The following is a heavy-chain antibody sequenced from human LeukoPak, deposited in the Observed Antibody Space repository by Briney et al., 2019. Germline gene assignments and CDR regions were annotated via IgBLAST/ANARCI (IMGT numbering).Heavy chain of an antibody. Sequence: PGGSLRLSCAASGFTVSSNYMSWIRRPPGKGLEWIGEINHSGSTNYNPSLKSRVTISVDTSKNQFSLKLSSVTAADTAVYYCARDIMDVWGKGTTVTVSS. CDR1: GFTVSSNY. J-gene: IGHJ6*03. CDR3: ARDIMDV. CDR2: INHSGST. V-gene: IGHV4-34*01.